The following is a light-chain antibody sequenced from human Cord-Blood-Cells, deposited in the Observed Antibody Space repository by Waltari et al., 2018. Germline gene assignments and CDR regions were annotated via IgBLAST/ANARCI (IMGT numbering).Light chain of an antibody. CDR1: QSISSY. CDR3: QQSYGTPLT. V-gene: IGKV1-39*01. J-gene: IGKJ4*01. Sequence: DIQMTQSPSSLSASVGDRVTITCRASQSISSYLNWYQQKPGKAPKLLIYAASSLQSGVPSRFSGSGSGTDFTLTISSLQHEDFATYYCQQSYGTPLTFGGGTKVEIK. CDR2: AAS.